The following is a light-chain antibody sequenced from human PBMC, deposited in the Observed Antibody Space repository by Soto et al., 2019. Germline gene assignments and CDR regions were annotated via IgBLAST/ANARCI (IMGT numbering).Light chain of an antibody. CDR3: QQYNKWPLT. J-gene: IGKJ4*01. Sequence: EIVMTQSPATLSVSPGARATLSCRASESVSSSLAWYQRKPGQAPRLLIYGASTRATGIPASFSGSGSGTEFTLTISSLQSEDFAVYYCQQYNKWPLTFGGGTKVDIK. CDR2: GAS. V-gene: IGKV3-15*01. CDR1: ESVSSS.